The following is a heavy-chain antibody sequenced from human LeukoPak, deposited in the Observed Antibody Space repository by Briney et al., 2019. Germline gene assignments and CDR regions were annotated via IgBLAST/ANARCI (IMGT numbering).Heavy chain of an antibody. CDR3: ARDYYDSSAVEYFQH. Sequence: APVKVSCKASGYTFTSYYMHWVRQAPGQGLEWMGIINPSGGSTSYAQKFQGRVTMTRDTSTSTVYMELSSLRSEDTAVYYCARDYYDSSAVEYFQHWGQGTLVTVSS. D-gene: IGHD3-22*01. V-gene: IGHV1-46*01. CDR1: GYTFTSYY. J-gene: IGHJ1*01. CDR2: INPSGGST.